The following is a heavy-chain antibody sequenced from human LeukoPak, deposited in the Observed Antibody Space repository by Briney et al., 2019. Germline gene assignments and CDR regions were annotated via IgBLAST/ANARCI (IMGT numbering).Heavy chain of an antibody. V-gene: IGHV1-2*06. CDR1: GYTFTGYY. CDR2: INPNSGGT. J-gene: IGHJ4*02. Sequence: ASVKVSCKASGYTFTGYYMHWVRQAPGQGLEWMGRINPNSGGTNYAQTFQGRVTMTRDTSITTAYLEVSSLRSDDTAVYYCARQYGSGSPYDSDYWGQGTLVTVSS. D-gene: IGHD3-10*01. CDR3: ARQYGSGSPYDSDY.